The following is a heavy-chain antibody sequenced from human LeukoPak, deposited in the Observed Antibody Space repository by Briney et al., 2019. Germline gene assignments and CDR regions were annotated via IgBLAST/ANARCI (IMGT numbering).Heavy chain of an antibody. Sequence: PGGSLRLSCAASGFTFSIHSMNWVRQAPGKGLEWISGISGSGASTYYADSVTGRFTISRDNSRNTLYLQMNSLRGDDTAVYYCAKDVGKWESLHFFDYWGQGTLVTVSS. CDR3: AKDVGKWESLHFFDY. D-gene: IGHD1-26*01. J-gene: IGHJ4*02. CDR1: GFTFSIHS. V-gene: IGHV3-23*01. CDR2: ISGSGAST.